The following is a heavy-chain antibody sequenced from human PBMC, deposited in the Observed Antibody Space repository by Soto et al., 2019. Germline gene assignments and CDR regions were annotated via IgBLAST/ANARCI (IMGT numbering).Heavy chain of an antibody. V-gene: IGHV1-3*01. CDR3: ARAGVAASPWCCMDV. D-gene: IGHD2-8*02. Sequence: GASVKVSCKASGYTFTHYAIHWLRQAPGQRLEWMGWINAGNGDTRHSQKSQGRVTITSDKSASTVYMEMSSLRSEDTAVYYCARAGVAASPWCCMDVWGQGTTVTVSS. CDR2: INAGNGDT. J-gene: IGHJ6*02. CDR1: GYTFTHYA.